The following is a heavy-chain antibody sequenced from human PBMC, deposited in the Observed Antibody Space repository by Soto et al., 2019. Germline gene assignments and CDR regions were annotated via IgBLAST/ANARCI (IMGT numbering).Heavy chain of an antibody. V-gene: IGHV3-7*01. CDR2: IKQDGSEE. CDR1: GFTFSSYW. J-gene: IGHJ6*02. D-gene: IGHD6-13*01. CDR3: ARIAASGRAWDV. Sequence: EVQLVESGGGLVQPGGSLRLSCVDSGFTFSSYWRSWVRQAPVKGLEWVGNIKQDGSEENYVDSVKGRFTISRDNAKNSMYLQMNRLRVEDTAVYYCARIAASGRAWDVWGQGTTVVVSS.